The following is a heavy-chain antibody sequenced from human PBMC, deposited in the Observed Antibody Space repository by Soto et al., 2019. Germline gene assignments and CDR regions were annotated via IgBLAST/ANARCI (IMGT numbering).Heavy chain of an antibody. Sequence: GGSMRLSCAASGLRCRNAWMGWVRQDPGKGLEWVGRIKSKTDGGTPAYGAPVKGRFTLPSDDSKNTLYVQMNSLKTEDTAVYYCTTDSPRGHFYYYYYMDVWGKGTTVTVSS. V-gene: IGHV3-15*01. J-gene: IGHJ6*03. CDR3: TTDSPRGHFYYYYYMDV. CDR1: GLRCRNAW. CDR2: IKSKTDGGTP. D-gene: IGHD3-10*01.